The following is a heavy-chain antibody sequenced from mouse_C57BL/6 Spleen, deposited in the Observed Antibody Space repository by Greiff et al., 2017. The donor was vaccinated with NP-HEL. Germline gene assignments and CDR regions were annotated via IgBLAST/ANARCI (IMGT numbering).Heavy chain of an antibody. J-gene: IGHJ3*01. CDR3: ARYYGSSLAWFAY. D-gene: IGHD1-1*01. Sequence: DVQLQESGPGLVKPSQSLSLTCSVTGYSITSGYYWNWIRQFPGNKLEWMGYISYDGSNNYNPSLKNRISITRDTSKNQFFLKLNSVTTEDTATYYCARYYGSSLAWFAYWGQGTLVTVSA. V-gene: IGHV3-6*01. CDR1: GYSITSGYY. CDR2: ISYDGSN.